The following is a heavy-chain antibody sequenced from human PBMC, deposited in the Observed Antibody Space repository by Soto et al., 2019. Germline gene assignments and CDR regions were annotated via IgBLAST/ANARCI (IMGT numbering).Heavy chain of an antibody. CDR2: IYYSGST. CDR3: ARLRYNWFDP. J-gene: IGHJ5*02. V-gene: IGHV4-30-4*01. CDR1: GGSISSGDYY. Sequence: SETLSLTCTVSGGSISSGDYYWSWIRQPPGKGLEWIGYIYYSGSTYYNPSLKSRVTISVDTSKNQFSLKLSSVTAADTAVFYCARLRYNWFDPWGQGTLVTSPQ.